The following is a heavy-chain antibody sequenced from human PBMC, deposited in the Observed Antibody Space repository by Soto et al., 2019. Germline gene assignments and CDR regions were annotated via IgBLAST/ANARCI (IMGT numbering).Heavy chain of an antibody. J-gene: IGHJ4*02. V-gene: IGHV1-69*06. CDR1: GGTFSSYA. CDR2: IIPIFGTA. CDR3: ARRGYGYGYKTDPFDY. Sequence: QVQLVQSGAEVKKPGSSVKVSCKASGGTFSSYAISWVRQAPGQGLEWMGGIIPIFGTANYAQKFQGRVTIPADKSTSTTYMELSSLRSEDTAVYYCARRGYGYGYKTDPFDYWGQGTLVTVSS. D-gene: IGHD5-12*01.